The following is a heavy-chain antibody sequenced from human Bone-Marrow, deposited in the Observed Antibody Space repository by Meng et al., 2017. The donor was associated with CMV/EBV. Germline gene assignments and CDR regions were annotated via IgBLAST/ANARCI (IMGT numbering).Heavy chain of an antibody. CDR3: ARVRYTTARDDDPNWLDP. CDR2: ITISGNII. CDR1: GFTFSDYS. J-gene: IGHJ5*02. D-gene: IGHD2-2*02. Sequence: GESLKISCVASGFTFSDYSMNWVRQVPGKGLEWVSYITISGNIIYYADSVKGRYAISRDNAKNSLYLQMNSLRAEDTGVYYCARVRYTTARDDDPNWLDPWGQGTLVTVSS. V-gene: IGHV3-48*04.